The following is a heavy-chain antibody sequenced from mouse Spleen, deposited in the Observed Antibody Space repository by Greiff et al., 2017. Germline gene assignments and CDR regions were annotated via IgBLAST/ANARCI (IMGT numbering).Heavy chain of an antibody. D-gene: IGHD1-2*01. CDR2: IYPGSGNT. CDR1: GYSFTSYY. J-gene: IGHJ1*01. V-gene: IGHV1-66*01. CDR3: ARDYGYGGWYFDV. Sequence: VQLQQSGPELVKPGASVKISCKASGYSFTSYYIHWVKQRPGQGLEWIGWIYPGSGNTKYNEKFKGKATLTADTSSSTAYMQLSSLTSEDSAVYYCARDYGYGGWYFDVWGAGTTVTVSS.